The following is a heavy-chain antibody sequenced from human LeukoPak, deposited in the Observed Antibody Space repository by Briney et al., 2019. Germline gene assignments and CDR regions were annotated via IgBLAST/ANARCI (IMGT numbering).Heavy chain of an antibody. J-gene: IGHJ4*02. CDR1: GDSVSGSSSA. CDR3: ARNFHTGSDY. Sequence: SQTLSLTCAISGDSVSGSSSAWNWIRQSPSRGLEWLGRTYYRSRWLNGYAVSLRSRISISPDTSKNQFSLQLTSVTPEDTAIYYCARNFHTGSDYWGQGTLVTVSS. D-gene: IGHD5-12*01. V-gene: IGHV6-1*01. CDR2: TYYRSRWLN.